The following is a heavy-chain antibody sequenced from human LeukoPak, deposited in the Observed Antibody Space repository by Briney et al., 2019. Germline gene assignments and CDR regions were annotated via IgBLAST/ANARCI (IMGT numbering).Heavy chain of an antibody. D-gene: IGHD6-19*01. CDR3: AKDPLDSSGYYMDV. J-gene: IGHJ6*03. CDR1: GFTFSSYE. CDR2: ISSSGSTI. V-gene: IGHV3-48*03. Sequence: PGGSLRLSCAASGFTFSSYEMNWVRQAPGKGLEWVSYISSSGSTIYYADSVKGRFTISRDNAKNSLYLQMNSLRAEDTAVYYCAKDPLDSSGYYMDVWGKGTTVTVSS.